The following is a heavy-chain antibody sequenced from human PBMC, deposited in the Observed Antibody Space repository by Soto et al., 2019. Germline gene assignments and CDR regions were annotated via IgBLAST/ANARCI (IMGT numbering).Heavy chain of an antibody. V-gene: IGHV3-66*01. J-gene: IGHJ6*02. CDR2: IYSGGST. CDR1: GFTVSSNY. CDR3: ARDSNYDFWSGYYPHYGMDV. Sequence: GGSLRLSCAASGFTVSSNYMSWVRQAPGKGLEWVSVIYSGGSTYYADSVKGRFTISRDNAKNSLYLQMNSLRAEDTAVYYCARDSNYDFWSGYYPHYGMDVWGQGTTVTVSS. D-gene: IGHD3-3*01.